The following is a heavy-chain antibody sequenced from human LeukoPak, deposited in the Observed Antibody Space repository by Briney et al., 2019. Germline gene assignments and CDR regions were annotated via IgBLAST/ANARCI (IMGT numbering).Heavy chain of an antibody. CDR1: GYTFTGYY. Sequence: VASVKVSCEASGYTFTGYYMHWVRQAPGQGLEWMGWINPNSGGTNYAQKFRGRVTMTRDTSISTAYMELSRLRSEDTAVYYCARGSGRRSGNWFDPWGQGTLVTVSS. V-gene: IGHV1-2*02. D-gene: IGHD2-15*01. CDR2: INPNSGGT. J-gene: IGHJ5*02. CDR3: ARGSGRRSGNWFDP.